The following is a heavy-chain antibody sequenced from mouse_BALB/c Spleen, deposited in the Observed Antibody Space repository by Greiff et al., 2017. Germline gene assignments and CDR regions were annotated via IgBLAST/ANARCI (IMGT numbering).Heavy chain of an antibody. CDR3: ARRGSGYGFAY. V-gene: IGHV1S135*01. CDR2: IDPYNGGT. D-gene: IGHD3-1*01. Sequence: VQLQQSGPELVKPGASVKVSCKASGFAFTSYNMSWVKQSHGKSLVWMGYIDPYNGGTSYNQKFKGMATLTVDKSTSTAYMHLNSLTSEDSAVYYWARRGSGYGFAYWGQGTLVTVSA. CDR1: GFAFTSYN. J-gene: IGHJ3*01.